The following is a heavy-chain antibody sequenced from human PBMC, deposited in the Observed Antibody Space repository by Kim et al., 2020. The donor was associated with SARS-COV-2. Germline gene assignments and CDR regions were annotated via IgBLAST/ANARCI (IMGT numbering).Heavy chain of an antibody. CDR1: GGSISSGGYY. J-gene: IGHJ3*02. Sequence: SETLSLTCTVSGGSISSGGYYWSWIRQHPGKGLEWIGYIYYSGSTYYNPSLKSRVTISVDTSKNQFSLKLSSVTAADTAVYYCARAPITMIVVFKAFDIWGQGTMVTVSS. CDR3: ARAPITMIVVFKAFDI. D-gene: IGHD3-22*01. V-gene: IGHV4-31*03. CDR2: IYYSGST.